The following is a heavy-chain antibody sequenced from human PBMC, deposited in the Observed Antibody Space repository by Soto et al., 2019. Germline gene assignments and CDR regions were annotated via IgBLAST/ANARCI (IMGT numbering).Heavy chain of an antibody. J-gene: IGHJ5*02. V-gene: IGHV3-23*01. CDR1: GFMFSTTE. D-gene: IGHD3-10*01. CDR2: IEGSGEIT. Sequence: GALIVPGPSSGFMFSTTEMSWVRQAPGKGLEWLTTIEGSGEITYYADSVKGRFTISRDNSKSTVYLQMDSLTADDTAVYFCVKNSGWFNTWGQGTPVTVSS. CDR3: VKNSGWFNT.